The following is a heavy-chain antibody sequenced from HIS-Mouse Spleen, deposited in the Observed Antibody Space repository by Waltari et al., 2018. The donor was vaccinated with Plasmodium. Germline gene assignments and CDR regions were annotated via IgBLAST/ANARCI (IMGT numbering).Heavy chain of an antibody. Sequence: QVQLQQWGAGLLKPSEPLSLTRAVYGGSFSGYYWSWIRPPPGRGLEWIGEINHSRSTNYNPSLKSRVTISVDTSKNQFSLKLSSVTAADTAVYYCARGVGYCSGGSCDHYFDYWGQGTLVTVSS. CDR1: GGSFSGYY. J-gene: IGHJ4*02. V-gene: IGHV4-34*01. D-gene: IGHD2-15*01. CDR2: INHSRST. CDR3: ARGVGYCSGGSCDHYFDY.